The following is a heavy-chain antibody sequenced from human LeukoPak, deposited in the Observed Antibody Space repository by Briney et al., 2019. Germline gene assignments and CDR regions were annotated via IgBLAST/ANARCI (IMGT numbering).Heavy chain of an antibody. D-gene: IGHD2-2*01. CDR3: AKEPTSWFSVFDY. V-gene: IGHV3-23*01. Sequence: GGSLRLSCAVSGFTFSSYAMSWVRQAPGKGLECVSAISGSGGSTYYADSVKGRFTISRDNSKNTLFLQMSSLRAEDTAIYYCAKEPTSWFSVFDYWGQGTLVTVSS. CDR1: GFTFSSYA. J-gene: IGHJ4*02. CDR2: ISGSGGST.